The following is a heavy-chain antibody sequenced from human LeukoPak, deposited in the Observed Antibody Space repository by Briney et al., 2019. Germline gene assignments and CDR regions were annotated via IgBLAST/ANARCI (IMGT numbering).Heavy chain of an antibody. D-gene: IGHD6-19*01. Sequence: PSETLSLTCAVSGGSISSHYWSWIRQPPGKGLEWIGYIYYSGSTNYNPSLKSRVTISVDTSKNQLSLKLSSVTAADTAVYYCARAKEGVAGFFDYWGRGTLVTVSS. V-gene: IGHV4-59*11. CDR3: ARAKEGVAGFFDY. CDR1: GGSISSHY. J-gene: IGHJ4*02. CDR2: IYYSGST.